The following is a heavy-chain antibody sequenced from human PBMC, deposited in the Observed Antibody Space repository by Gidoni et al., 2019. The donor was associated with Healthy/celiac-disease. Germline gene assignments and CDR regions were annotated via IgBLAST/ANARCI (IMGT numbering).Heavy chain of an antibody. J-gene: IGHJ5*02. CDR3: AREGDYYGSGSYPWNWFDP. D-gene: IGHD3-10*01. V-gene: IGHV1-2*02. Sequence: QVQLVQSGAEVKKPGASVKVSCKASGYTFTGYYMHWVRQAPGQGLEWMGWINPNSGGTNYAQKFQGRVTMTRDTSISTAYMELSRLRSDDTAVYYCAREGDYYGSGSYPWNWFDPWGQGTLVTVSS. CDR2: INPNSGGT. CDR1: GYTFTGYY.